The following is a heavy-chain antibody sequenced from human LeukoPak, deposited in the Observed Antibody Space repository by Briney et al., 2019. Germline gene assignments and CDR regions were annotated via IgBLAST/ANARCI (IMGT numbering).Heavy chain of an antibody. J-gene: IGHJ4*02. CDR2: ISGNGGNT. CDR1: GFTFTNYA. V-gene: IGHV3-23*01. D-gene: IGHD3-22*01. CDR3: VRDGDIVVVITFDY. Sequence: GGSLRLSCAASGFTFTNYAMSWVRQAPRKGLEWVSAISGNGGNTYYADSVEGRFTISRDNSKNTLYLQMDRLRVEDSAVYYCVRDGDIVVVITFDYWGQGTLVTVSS.